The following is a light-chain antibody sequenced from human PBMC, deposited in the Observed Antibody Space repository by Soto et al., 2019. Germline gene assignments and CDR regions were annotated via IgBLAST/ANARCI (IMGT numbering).Light chain of an antibody. CDR3: QQSYNAPRT. Sequence: DIQMTQSPSSLSTSVGDRVSIPCRASQSISNYLNWYQQKPGKAPKVLIYAASSLQSGVPSRFSGSGSGTDFTLTISSLQPEDFATYYCQQSYNAPRTFGQGTKVDIK. CDR1: QSISNY. J-gene: IGKJ1*01. V-gene: IGKV1-39*01. CDR2: AAS.